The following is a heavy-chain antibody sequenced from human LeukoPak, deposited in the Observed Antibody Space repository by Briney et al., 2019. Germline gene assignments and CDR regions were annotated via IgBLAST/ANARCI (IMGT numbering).Heavy chain of an antibody. CDR3: ARDQGVGHYFDS. D-gene: IGHD3-10*01. V-gene: IGHV3-53*01. CDR1: GFTVSNSY. J-gene: IGHJ4*02. CDR2: IYSGGTT. Sequence: PGGSLRLSCAASGFTVSNSYMSWVRQAPGKGLEWVSAIYSGGTTQYADSVKGRFTISRDNSRNTLYFQINSLRAEDTAVYYCARDQGVGHYFDSWGQGTLVTVSS.